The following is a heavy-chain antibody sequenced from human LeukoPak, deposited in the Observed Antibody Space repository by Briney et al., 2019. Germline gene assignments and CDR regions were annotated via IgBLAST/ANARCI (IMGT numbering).Heavy chain of an antibody. CDR1: GYSISSGYY. CDR3: ARESAAGDDAFDI. Sequence: SETLSLTCTVSGYSISSGYYWGWIRQPPGKGLEWIGSIYHSGSTYYNPSLKSRVTISVDTSKNQFSLKLGSVTAADTAVYYCARESAAGDDAFDIWGQGTMATVSS. J-gene: IGHJ3*02. CDR2: IYHSGST. V-gene: IGHV4-38-2*02. D-gene: IGHD6-13*01.